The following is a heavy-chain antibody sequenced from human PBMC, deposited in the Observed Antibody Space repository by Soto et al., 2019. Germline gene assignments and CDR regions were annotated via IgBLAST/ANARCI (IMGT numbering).Heavy chain of an antibody. CDR2: IYYSGST. V-gene: IGHV4-30-4*01. CDR1: GGSVNSGDYY. Sequence: QVQLQESGPGLVKPSQTLSLTCTVSGGSVNSGDYYWNWIRQPPGKGLEWIGYIYYSGSTSYNPSLKSRITLSIDTSKNHFSLKLNSVTAADTAVYYCARQFGDYHTYYYTMDVWGQGTTVTVSS. CDR3: ARQFGDYHTYYYTMDV. J-gene: IGHJ6*02. D-gene: IGHD4-17*01.